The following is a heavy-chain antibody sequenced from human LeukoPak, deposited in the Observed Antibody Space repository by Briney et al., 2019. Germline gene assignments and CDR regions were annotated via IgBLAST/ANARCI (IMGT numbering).Heavy chain of an antibody. CDR3: AKSSGYYYGGRDAFDI. Sequence: TGGSLRLSCAASGFTFSSYGMHWVRQAPGKGLEWVAFIRYDGSNKYYADSVKGRFTIPRDNSKNTLYLQMNSLRAEDTAVYYCAKSSGYYYGGRDAFDIWGQGTMVTVSS. CDR1: GFTFSSYG. CDR2: IRYDGSNK. D-gene: IGHD3-22*01. V-gene: IGHV3-30*02. J-gene: IGHJ3*02.